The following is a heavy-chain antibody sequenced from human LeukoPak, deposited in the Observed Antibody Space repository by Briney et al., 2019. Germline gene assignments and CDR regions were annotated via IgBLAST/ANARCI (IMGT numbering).Heavy chain of an antibody. V-gene: IGHV4-34*01. CDR1: GGSFSGYY. CDR3: ARGRRRLSVVDFDI. Sequence: SETLSLTCAVYGGSFSGYYWSWIRQPPGKGLEWVGEINHSGSTNYNPSLKSRVTISVDTSKNQFSLKLSSVTAADTAVYYCARGRRRLSVVDFDIWGQGKMVTVSS. D-gene: IGHD6-6*01. CDR2: INHSGST. J-gene: IGHJ3*02.